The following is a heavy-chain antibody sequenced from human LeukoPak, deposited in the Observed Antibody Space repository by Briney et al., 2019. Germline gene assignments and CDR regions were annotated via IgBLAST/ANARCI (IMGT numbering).Heavy chain of an antibody. V-gene: IGHV3-30*18. CDR1: AFTFSSYG. CDR3: AKQMAVDYFDY. Sequence: GGSLRLSCAASAFTFSSYGMHWVRQAPGKGLEWVAVISYDGKNEYYTDSVKGRFTISRDNAKNTLYLQMNSLRAEDTAVYYCAKQMAVDYFDYWGQGTLATVSS. D-gene: IGHD5-24*01. J-gene: IGHJ4*02. CDR2: ISYDGKNE.